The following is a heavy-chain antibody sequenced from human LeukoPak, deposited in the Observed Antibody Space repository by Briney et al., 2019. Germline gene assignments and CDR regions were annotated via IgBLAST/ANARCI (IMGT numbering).Heavy chain of an antibody. V-gene: IGHV3-7*01. CDR3: ARDNGDS. CDR2: IRQDGSEK. CDR1: GFTFSRYW. Sequence: GGSLRLSCAASGFTFSRYWMSWVRQAPGKGLEWVAIIRQDGSEKHYVGSVKGRFTISRDNAKNSLYLQMNSLRGEDTAVYYCARDNGDSWGQGTLVTVSS. J-gene: IGHJ4*02.